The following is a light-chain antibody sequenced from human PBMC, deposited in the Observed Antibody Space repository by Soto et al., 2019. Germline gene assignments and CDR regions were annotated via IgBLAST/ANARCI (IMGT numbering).Light chain of an antibody. V-gene: IGKV3-11*01. CDR3: QQRSNWPIT. Sequence: IVMTQSPATLSVSPGERATHACRASQRLSSNLAWYQQKTGQPPRLLIYGASTRDTGIRGRFSGSGSVIDFTVTISRLEPEDFAVYYCQQRSNWPITVGQGTRLEIK. CDR1: QRLSSN. CDR2: GAS. J-gene: IGKJ5*01.